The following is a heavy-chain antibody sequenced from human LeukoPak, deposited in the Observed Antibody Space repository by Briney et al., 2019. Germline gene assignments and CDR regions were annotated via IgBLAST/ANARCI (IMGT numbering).Heavy chain of an antibody. CDR3: ASPMTLVVRGLAGIDAFDV. CDR1: GGSISSDGYY. V-gene: IGHV4-30-2*01. Sequence: SETLSLTCTVSGGSISSDGYYWSWIRQPPGKGLEWIGHIYYTGGTHYNASLKSRVTISVDRSKNQVSPNLNSVTAADTAVYYCASPMTLVVRGLAGIDAFDVWGQGTMVTVSS. D-gene: IGHD3-10*01. J-gene: IGHJ3*01. CDR2: IYYTGGT.